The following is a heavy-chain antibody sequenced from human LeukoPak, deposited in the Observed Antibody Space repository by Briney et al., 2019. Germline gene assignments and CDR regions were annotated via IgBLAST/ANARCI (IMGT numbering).Heavy chain of an antibody. D-gene: IGHD3-10*01. CDR1: GYTFTSYG. J-gene: IGHJ4*02. Sequence: ASVKVSCKASGYTFTSYGISWVRQAPGQGLEWMGWISAYNGNTNYAQKLQGRVTMTTDTSTSTAYMELRSLRSVTAADTAVYYCARGALLWFGAKMEYYFDYWGQGTPLTVSS. CDR3: ARGALLWFGAKMEYYFDY. CDR2: ISAYNGNT. V-gene: IGHV1-18*01.